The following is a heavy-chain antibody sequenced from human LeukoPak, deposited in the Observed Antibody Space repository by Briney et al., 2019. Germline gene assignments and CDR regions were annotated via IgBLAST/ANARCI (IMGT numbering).Heavy chain of an antibody. J-gene: IGHJ4*02. CDR3: ARIYGDYGPFDY. Sequence: PSETLSLTCTVSGGSISSYYWSWIRQPPGKGLEWIGYIYYSGSTNYNPSLKSRVTISVDTSKNHFSLKLSSVTAADTAVYYCARIYGDYGPFDYWGQGTLVTVSS. CDR2: IYYSGST. V-gene: IGHV4-59*12. CDR1: GGSISSYY. D-gene: IGHD4-17*01.